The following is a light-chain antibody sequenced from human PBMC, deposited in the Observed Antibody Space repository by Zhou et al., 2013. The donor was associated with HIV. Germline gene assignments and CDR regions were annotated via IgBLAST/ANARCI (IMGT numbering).Light chain of an antibody. Sequence: EIVLTQSPGTLSLSPGERAALSCRASQSVSSDQLAWYQQKPGQAPRLLIYGASTRATGIPDRFSGSGSGTDFTLTISRLEPEDSAVYYCQRYGGSYTFGQGTKLGIK. CDR1: QSVSSDQ. V-gene: IGKV3-20*01. J-gene: IGKJ2*01. CDR3: QRYGGSYT. CDR2: GAS.